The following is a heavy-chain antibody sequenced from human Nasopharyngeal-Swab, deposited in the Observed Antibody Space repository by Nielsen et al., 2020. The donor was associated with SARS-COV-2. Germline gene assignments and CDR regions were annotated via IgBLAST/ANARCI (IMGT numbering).Heavy chain of an antibody. J-gene: IGHJ4*02. CDR1: GFTFSSYA. V-gene: IGHV3-30-3*01. D-gene: IGHD3-22*01. CDR3: ARDLGGYYGD. Sequence: GESLKISCAASGFTFSSYAMHWVRQAPGKGLEWVAVISYDGSNKYYADSMKGRFTISRDNSKNTLYLQMNSLRAEDTAVYYCARDLGGYYGDWGQGTLVTVSS. CDR2: ISYDGSNK.